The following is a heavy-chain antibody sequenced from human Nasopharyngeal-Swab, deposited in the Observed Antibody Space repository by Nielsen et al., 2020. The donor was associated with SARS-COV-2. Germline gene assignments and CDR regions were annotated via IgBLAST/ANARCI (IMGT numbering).Heavy chain of an antibody. J-gene: IGHJ5*02. D-gene: IGHD3-3*01. Sequence: ASVKVSCKASGYTFTSYGISWVRQAPGQGLEWMGWISAYNGNTNYAQKLQGRVTMTTDTSTSTAYMELRSLRSDDTAVYYCARDGGDFWSGYYIGAWFDTWGQGTLVTVSS. CDR3: ARDGGDFWSGYYIGAWFDT. CDR1: GYTFTSYG. CDR2: ISAYNGNT. V-gene: IGHV1-18*04.